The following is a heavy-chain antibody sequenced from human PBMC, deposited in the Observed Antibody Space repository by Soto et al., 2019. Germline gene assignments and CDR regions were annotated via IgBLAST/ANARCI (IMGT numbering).Heavy chain of an antibody. J-gene: IGHJ6*03. CDR3: ARDFYGSGSSDDYYYYIDV. CDR2: ISSNGGST. Sequence: GGSLRLSCAASGFTFSSYAMHWVRQAPGKGLEYVSAISSNGGSTYYANSVKGRFTISRDNSKNTLYLQMGSLRAEDMAVYYCARDFYGSGSSDDYYYYIDVWGKGTTVTVSS. CDR1: GFTFSSYA. V-gene: IGHV3-64*01. D-gene: IGHD3-10*01.